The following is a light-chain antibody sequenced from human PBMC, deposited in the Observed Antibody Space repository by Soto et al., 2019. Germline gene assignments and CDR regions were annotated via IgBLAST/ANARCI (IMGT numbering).Light chain of an antibody. CDR3: QQYKNWPL. CDR1: QNINKN. CDR2: GAS. V-gene: IGKV3-15*01. J-gene: IGKJ5*01. Sequence: EIVLTQSPGTLSLSPGERATLSCRASQNINKNFLAWYQHKPGQAPRSLLYGASPRATCIPVRFSGSGFGTEFTLTISSLQSVDFAVDYCQQYKNWPLFGQ.